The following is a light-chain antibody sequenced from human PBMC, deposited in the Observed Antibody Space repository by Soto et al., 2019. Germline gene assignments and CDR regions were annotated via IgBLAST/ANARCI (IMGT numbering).Light chain of an antibody. CDR3: QQSHSTPPYT. CDR2: AAS. Sequence: DILMTQSPSSLSASVGDRVTITCRARQSISNDLYWYQQKPGKAPKLLIYAASSLQGGFPSRFSGSGSGTDFTLTISSLQPEDFATYYCQQSHSTPPYTFGQGTRLEIK. V-gene: IGKV1-39*01. J-gene: IGKJ2*01. CDR1: QSISND.